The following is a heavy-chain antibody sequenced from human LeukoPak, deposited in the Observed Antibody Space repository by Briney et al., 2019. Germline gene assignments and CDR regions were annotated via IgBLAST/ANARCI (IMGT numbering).Heavy chain of an antibody. CDR3: ARDAGY. CDR2: IYTSGST. Sequence: PSQTLSLTCTVSGGSISSGSYYWRWLRQPAGKGLEWIGRIYTSGSTNYNPSLKSRVTISVDTSKNQFSLKLSSVTAADTAVYYCARDAGYWGQGTLVTVSS. CDR1: GGSISSGSYY. J-gene: IGHJ4*02. V-gene: IGHV4-61*02.